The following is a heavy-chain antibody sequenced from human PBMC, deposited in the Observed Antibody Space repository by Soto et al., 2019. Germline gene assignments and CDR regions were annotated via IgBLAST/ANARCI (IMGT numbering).Heavy chain of an antibody. CDR3: ARAMYSSSSDV. D-gene: IGHD6-13*01. J-gene: IGHJ6*02. Sequence: SETLSLTCTVSGGSISSYYWSWIRQPPGKGLEWIGYIYYSGSTNYNPSLKSRVTISVDTSKNQFSLKLSSVTAADTAVYYCARAMYSSSSDVWGQGTTVTVSS. CDR1: GGSISSYY. CDR2: IYYSGST. V-gene: IGHV4-59*01.